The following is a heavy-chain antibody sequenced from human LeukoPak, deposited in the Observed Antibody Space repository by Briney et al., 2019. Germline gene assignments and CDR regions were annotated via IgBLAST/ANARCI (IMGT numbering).Heavy chain of an antibody. Sequence: SETLSLTCTVSGGSISSYYWSWIRQPPGKGLEWIGDIYYSGSTNYNPSLKSRVTISVDTSKNQFSLKLSSVTAADTAVYYCARMSDQNYGSGFYYYYGMDVWGQGATVTVSS. V-gene: IGHV4-59*01. CDR2: IYYSGST. CDR3: ARMSDQNYGSGFYYYYGMDV. J-gene: IGHJ6*02. D-gene: IGHD3-10*01. CDR1: GGSISSYY.